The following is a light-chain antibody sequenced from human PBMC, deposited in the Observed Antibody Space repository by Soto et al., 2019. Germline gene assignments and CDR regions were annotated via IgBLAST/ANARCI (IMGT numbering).Light chain of an antibody. V-gene: IGKV1-27*01. CDR1: QGISTY. CDR3: QEYNSVPLT. CDR2: AAS. J-gene: IGKJ4*01. Sequence: DVRMTQSPSSLSASVGDRVTITCRASQGISTYLAWYQQKPGKVPKLLIFAASTLQSGAPSRFSGSGSGTDFTLTIGGLQPEDVATYYCQEYNSVPLTFGGGTKVDSK.